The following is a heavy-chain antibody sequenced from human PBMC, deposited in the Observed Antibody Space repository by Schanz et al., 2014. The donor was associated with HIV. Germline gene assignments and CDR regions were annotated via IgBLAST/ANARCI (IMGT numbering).Heavy chain of an antibody. CDR1: GYTFINYD. Sequence: QVQLVQSGAEVKKPGASVKVSCKASGYTFINYDIHWVRQAPGQGLEWMGWVNPESGNTGMADKFLGRLSLTRFTSAGTAYMELDRLTPGDTAIYYCVRAASFRLDKEGYYRNWYVDFWGRGTLVAVSS. D-gene: IGHD1-26*01. CDR3: VRAASFRLDKEGYYRNWYVDF. V-gene: IGHV1-8*01. J-gene: IGHJ2*01. CDR2: VNPESGNT.